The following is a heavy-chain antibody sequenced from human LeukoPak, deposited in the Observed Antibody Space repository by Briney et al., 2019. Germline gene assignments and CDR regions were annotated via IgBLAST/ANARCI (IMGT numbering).Heavy chain of an antibody. Sequence: GRSLRLSCAASGFTFSTYGMHWVRQAPGRGLEWVAVISYDGSNKYYADSVKGRFTISRDNSKNTLYLQMNSLGAEDTGVYYCAKVFFSGSYYAASDYWGQGTLVTVSS. CDR2: ISYDGSNK. D-gene: IGHD1-26*01. CDR3: AKVFFSGSYYAASDY. V-gene: IGHV3-30*18. J-gene: IGHJ4*02. CDR1: GFTFSTYG.